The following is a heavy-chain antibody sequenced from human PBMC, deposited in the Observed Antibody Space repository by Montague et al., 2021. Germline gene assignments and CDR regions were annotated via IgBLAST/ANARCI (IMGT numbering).Heavy chain of an antibody. D-gene: IGHD5-24*01. Sequence: CAISGDSVSSNDATWNWIRQSPSRGLEWLGRTYYRSKWYNEYAISVRSRRTVNPDTSKNQFSLLLNSVTPEDTAVYYCARGWQKWFDPWGQGTLVTVSP. J-gene: IGHJ5*02. CDR2: TYYRSKWYN. CDR3: ARGWQKWFDP. V-gene: IGHV6-1*01. CDR1: GDSVSSNDAT.